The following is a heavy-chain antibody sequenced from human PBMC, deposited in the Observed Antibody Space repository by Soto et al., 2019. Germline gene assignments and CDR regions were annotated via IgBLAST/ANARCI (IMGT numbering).Heavy chain of an antibody. D-gene: IGHD3-10*01. J-gene: IGHJ6*02. V-gene: IGHV1-69*01. CDR3: ARTLAMVRGVTPPYYYYGMDV. CDR1: GGTFSSYA. Sequence: QVQLVQSGAEVKKPGSSVKVSCKASGGTFSSYAISWVRQAPGQGLEWMGGIIPIFGTANYAQKFQGRVTITADESTSTAYMELSNLRSEDTAVYYCARTLAMVRGVTPPYYYYGMDVWGQGTTVTVSS. CDR2: IIPIFGTA.